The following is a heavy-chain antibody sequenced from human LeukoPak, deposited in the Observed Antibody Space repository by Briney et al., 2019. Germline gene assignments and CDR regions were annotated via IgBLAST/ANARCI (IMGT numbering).Heavy chain of an antibody. CDR2: ISSSGSTI. J-gene: IGHJ4*02. V-gene: IGHV3-48*03. CDR3: ASSTQLLRGLDY. D-gene: IGHD5-18*01. Sequence: GGSLRLSCAASEFTFSSYEMNWVRQAPGKGLEWVSYISSSGSTIYYADSVKGRFTISRDNAKNSLYLQMNSLRAEDTAVYYCASSTQLLRGLDYWGQGTLVTVSS. CDR1: EFTFSSYE.